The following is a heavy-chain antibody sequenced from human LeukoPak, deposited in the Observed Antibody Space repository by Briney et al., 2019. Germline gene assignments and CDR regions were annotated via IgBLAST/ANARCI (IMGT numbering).Heavy chain of an antibody. V-gene: IGHV1-46*01. CDR2: INPSGGST. J-gene: IGHJ6*03. D-gene: IGHD6-13*01. Sequence: ASVKVSCKASGYTFTSYYMHWVRQAPGQGLEWMGIINPSGGSTSYAQKFQGRVTMTRDMSTSTVYMELSSLRSEDTAVYYCATGQYSSSWYGSRGYYYYYYMDVWGKGTTVTISS. CDR3: ATGQYSSSWYGSRGYYYYYYMDV. CDR1: GYTFTSYY.